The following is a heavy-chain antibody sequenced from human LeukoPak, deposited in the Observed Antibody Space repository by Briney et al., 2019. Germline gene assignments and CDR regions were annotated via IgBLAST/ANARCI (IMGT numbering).Heavy chain of an antibody. CDR3: TRARPQIGVVPAAMDV. Sequence: PGGSLRLSCAASGFTFTNYWMHWVRQAPGMGLVWVSRLPPDELGIIYADSVKGRFTVSRDNAKNTLYLQLSSLRAEDTAAYYCTRARPQIGVVPAAMDVWGQGTTVTVSS. V-gene: IGHV3-74*01. CDR2: LPPDELGI. J-gene: IGHJ6*02. CDR1: GFTFTNYW. D-gene: IGHD2-2*01.